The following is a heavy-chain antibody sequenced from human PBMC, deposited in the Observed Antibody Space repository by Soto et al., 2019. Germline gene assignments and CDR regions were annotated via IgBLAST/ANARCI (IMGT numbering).Heavy chain of an antibody. CDR1: GVSISSSSYY. J-gene: IGHJ5*02. D-gene: IGHD3-10*01. CDR3: ARRSMNDRLLFGDPYLSVGWFDP. Sequence: QLQLQESGPGLVTPSETLSLTCTVSGVSISSSSYYWGWIRQPPGTGLEWIGSIDYSGSTYYNPALKSRVTLSEDTSTNQFSLKLSSVTAADTAVYYCARRSMNDRLLFGDPYLSVGWFDPWGQGTLVTVSS. CDR2: IDYSGST. V-gene: IGHV4-39*01.